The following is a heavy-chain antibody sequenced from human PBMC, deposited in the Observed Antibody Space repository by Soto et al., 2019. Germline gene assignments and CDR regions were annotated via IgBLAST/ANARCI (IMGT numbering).Heavy chain of an antibody. V-gene: IGHV3-72*01. CDR1: GFTFSDHY. CDR2: SRHKAKKYTT. CDR3: ARKSSAASNALDI. Sequence: EVPVVESGGDLVQPGGSLRLSCAASGFTFSDHYMDWVRQAPGEGLEWVGRSRHKAKKYTTEYAASVKGRFTIPRHASKTSRYLHMNGLRTDDTAVYYCARKSSAASNALDIWGRGTMVTVSS. J-gene: IGHJ3*02. D-gene: IGHD6-13*01.